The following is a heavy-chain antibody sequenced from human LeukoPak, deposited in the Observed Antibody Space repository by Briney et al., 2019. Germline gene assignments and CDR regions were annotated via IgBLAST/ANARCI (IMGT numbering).Heavy chain of an antibody. CDR3: ARHEAYYYGSGSYYNLRHKYYFDY. J-gene: IGHJ4*02. V-gene: IGHV4-34*01. D-gene: IGHD3-10*01. CDR1: GGSFSGYY. Sequence: KTSETLSLTCAVYGGSFSGYYWSWIRQPPGKGLEWIGEINHSGSTNYNPSLKSRVTISVDTSKNQFSLKLSSVTAADTAVYYCARHEAYYYGSGSYYNLRHKYYFDYWGQGTLVTVSS. CDR2: INHSGST.